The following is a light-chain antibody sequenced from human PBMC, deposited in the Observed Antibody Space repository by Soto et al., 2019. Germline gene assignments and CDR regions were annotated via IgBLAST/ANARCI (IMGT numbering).Light chain of an antibody. V-gene: IGKV1-39*01. CDR3: QQYYSYPRT. J-gene: IGKJ4*01. CDR2: AAS. Sequence: DIQMTHSPSSLSASVGDRVTITCRASQSISSYLNWYQQKPGKAPKLLIYAASTLQSGVPSRFSGSGSGTDFTLTISCLQSEDFATYYCQQYYSYPRTCGGGTKVDIK. CDR1: QSISSY.